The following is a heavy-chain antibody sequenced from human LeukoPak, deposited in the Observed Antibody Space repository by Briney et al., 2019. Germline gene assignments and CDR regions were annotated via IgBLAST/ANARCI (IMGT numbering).Heavy chain of an antibody. Sequence: GGSLRLSCADSGFPFSSHGMNWVRQAPGKGLEWVSGISPGGGPTYYADSVKGRFTISRDNSKNTLYLQMNSLRAEDTAVYYCAKVGQDRPRLLWFGELPNLYYMDVWGKGTTVTISS. J-gene: IGHJ6*03. CDR1: GFPFSSHG. V-gene: IGHV3-23*01. D-gene: IGHD3-10*01. CDR2: ISPGGGPT. CDR3: AKVGQDRPRLLWFGELPNLYYMDV.